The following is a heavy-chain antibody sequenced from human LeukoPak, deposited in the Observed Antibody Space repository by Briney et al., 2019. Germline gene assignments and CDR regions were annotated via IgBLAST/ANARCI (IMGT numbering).Heavy chain of an antibody. CDR1: GIAVGSFS. CDR2: ISVSGDRT. Sequence: GGSLRLSCAGSGIAVGSFSMSWVRQAPGKGLKWVSAISVSGDRTYYADYVRGRFTISRDNSKNTLYLQMNSLRAEDTAVYYCAKEVRSGYGSAFDIWGQGTMVTVSS. CDR3: AKEVRSGYGSAFDI. J-gene: IGHJ3*02. D-gene: IGHD5-12*01. V-gene: IGHV3-23*01.